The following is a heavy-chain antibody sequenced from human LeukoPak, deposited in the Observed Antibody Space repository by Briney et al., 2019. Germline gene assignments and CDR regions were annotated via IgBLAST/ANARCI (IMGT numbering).Heavy chain of an antibody. D-gene: IGHD3-3*01. V-gene: IGHV3-11*01. CDR1: GFTFSDYY. CDR2: MSSRGYPT. Sequence: GGSLRLSCLASGFTFSDYYMSWVRQAPGKGLEWISYMSSRGYPTYYAESVKGRFTISRDNAKNTLYLQMHNLRADDTAVYFCARVGVALTSPFDYWGLGTLVAVSS. J-gene: IGHJ4*02. CDR3: ARVGVALTSPFDY.